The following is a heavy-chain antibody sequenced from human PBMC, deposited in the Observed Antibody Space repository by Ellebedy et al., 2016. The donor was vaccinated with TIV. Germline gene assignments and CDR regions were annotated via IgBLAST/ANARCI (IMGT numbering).Heavy chain of an antibody. CDR1: GFTFGRAW. CDR2: IKCKRDGETT. CDR3: TTAFSTAWHDHC. J-gene: IGHJ4*02. Sequence: PGGSLRLSCAASGFTFGRAWMNWVRQTPGKGLEWVGRIKCKRDGETTEYAAPVKGRFTISRDDSDNMLSLQMNSLKAEDTAVYYCTTAFSTAWHDHCWGQGTLVTVSS. V-gene: IGHV3-15*07. D-gene: IGHD2/OR15-2a*01.